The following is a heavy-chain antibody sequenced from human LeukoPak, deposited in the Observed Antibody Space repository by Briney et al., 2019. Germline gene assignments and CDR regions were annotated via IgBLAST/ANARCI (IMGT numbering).Heavy chain of an antibody. CDR3: ARGLLDRSGHFED. Sequence: GRSLRLSCAASGFTFRNYGMHWVRQAPGKGLEWVAVIWYDGSNKYYGDSVKGRFTISRDNSKSTMYLQMNSVTAEDTAVYYCARGLLDRSGHFEDWGQGTLVTVSS. J-gene: IGHJ4*02. D-gene: IGHD3-22*01. CDR2: IWYDGSNK. CDR1: GFTFRNYG. V-gene: IGHV3-33*01.